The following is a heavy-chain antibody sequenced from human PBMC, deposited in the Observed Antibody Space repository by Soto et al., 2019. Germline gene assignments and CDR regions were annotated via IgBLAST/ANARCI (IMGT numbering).Heavy chain of an antibody. V-gene: IGHV4-39*01. CDR1: GGSISSSSYY. D-gene: IGHD2-21*01. CDR3: ARPPADNDYCFYYSSSDYYLQDV. Sequence: TSETLSLTCTVSGGSISSSSYYWCWIRQPPGKGLEWIGSIYYSGSTYYNPSLKSRVTISVDTYKNQFSRELSCVSAADTAVYYCARPPADNDYCFYYSSSDYYLQDVRGRGSTDT. J-gene: IGHJ6*03. CDR2: IYYSGST.